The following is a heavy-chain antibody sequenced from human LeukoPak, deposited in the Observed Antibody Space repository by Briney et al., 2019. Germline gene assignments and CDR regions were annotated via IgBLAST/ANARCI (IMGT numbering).Heavy chain of an antibody. J-gene: IGHJ5*02. CDR1: GYTLTELS. Sequence: ASVKVSCKTSGYTLTELSMHWVRQAPGKGLEWMGGFDPEDGETIYAQKFQGRVTMTEDTSTDTAYMELSSLRSEDTAVYYCATEQAAYCSGGSCPNWFDPWGQGTLVTVSS. CDR2: FDPEDGET. D-gene: IGHD2-15*01. CDR3: ATEQAAYCSGGSCPNWFDP. V-gene: IGHV1-24*01.